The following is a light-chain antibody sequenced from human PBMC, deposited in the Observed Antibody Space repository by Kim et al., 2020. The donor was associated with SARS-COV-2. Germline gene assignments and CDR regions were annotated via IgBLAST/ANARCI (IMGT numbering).Light chain of an antibody. Sequence: DIQMTQSPSSLSASVGDRVTITCRASQSISSYLSWYQQKPGKAPKLLIYAASSLQSGVPLRFSGSGSGTEYTLTISSLQPEDFPTYYCQHSYTTPRTFGQGTTVDIK. J-gene: IGKJ1*01. CDR3: QHSYTTPRT. CDR2: AAS. CDR1: QSISSY. V-gene: IGKV1-39*01.